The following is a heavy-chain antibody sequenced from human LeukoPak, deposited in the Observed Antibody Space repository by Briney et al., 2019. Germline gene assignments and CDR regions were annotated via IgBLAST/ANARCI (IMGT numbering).Heavy chain of an antibody. CDR3: AKDYTMVRGVIIFDY. CDR2: IRYDGSNK. Sequence: GGSLRLSCAASGFTFSSYGMHWVRQAPGKGLEWVAFIRYDGSNKYYADSAKGRFTISRDNSKNTLYLQMNSLRAEDTAVYYCAKDYTMVRGVIIFDYWGQGTLVTVSS. D-gene: IGHD3-10*01. CDR1: GFTFSSYG. V-gene: IGHV3-30*02. J-gene: IGHJ4*02.